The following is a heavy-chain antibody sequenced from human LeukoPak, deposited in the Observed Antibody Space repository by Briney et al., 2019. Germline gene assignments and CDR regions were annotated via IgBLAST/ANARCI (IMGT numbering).Heavy chain of an antibody. CDR3: ARGSEVGDGSGLDY. Sequence: GRSLRLSCAASGFTFSNHNMHWVRQAPGKGLEWVAVIWYDGSKKYYVDSVKGRFTISRDNAKNSLYLQMNSLRAEDTAVYYCARGSEVGDGSGLDYWGQGTLVTVSS. CDR1: GFTFSNHN. J-gene: IGHJ4*02. D-gene: IGHD1-26*01. V-gene: IGHV3-33*01. CDR2: IWYDGSKK.